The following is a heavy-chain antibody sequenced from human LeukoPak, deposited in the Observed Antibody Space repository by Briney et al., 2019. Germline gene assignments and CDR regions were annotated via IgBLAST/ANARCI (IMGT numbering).Heavy chain of an antibody. Sequence: PSVTLSLTCTVSGGSISSYYWSWIRQPPGKGLEGIGYIYYSGNTNYNPFLKSRVTISVDTSKTQFSLKLSSVTAADTAVYYCARHVNYYGSGSYCNCYYYGMDVWGQGTTVTVSS. D-gene: IGHD3-10*01. V-gene: IGHV4-59*08. CDR2: IYYSGNT. J-gene: IGHJ6*02. CDR3: ARHVNYYGSGSYCNCYYYGMDV. CDR1: GGSISSYY.